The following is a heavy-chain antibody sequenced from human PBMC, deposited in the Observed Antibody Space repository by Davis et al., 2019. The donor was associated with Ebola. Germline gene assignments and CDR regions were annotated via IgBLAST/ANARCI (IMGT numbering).Heavy chain of an antibody. CDR3: ARGDIVTDQVEYFDY. CDR1: GGTFYSYA. CDR2: IIPIIARE. J-gene: IGHJ4*02. V-gene: IGHV1-69*13. D-gene: IGHD5-12*01. Sequence: AASVQVSCKASGGTFYSYAISWVRQAPGQGLEWVGGIIPIIAREHYAQKFQGRVTISADASTDTAYMELSSLRSEDAAIYYCARGDIVTDQVEYFDYWGQGTLVTVSS.